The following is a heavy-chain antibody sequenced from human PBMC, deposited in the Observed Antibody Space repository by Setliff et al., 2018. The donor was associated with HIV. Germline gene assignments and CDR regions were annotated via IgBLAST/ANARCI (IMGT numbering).Heavy chain of an antibody. Sequence: ASVMVSCKASGYPFSNYDINWSRKATGQGLEGRGWMNPNSGNAGYAQKFQGRVTMTRDASISTAYLELSSLRSEDTAVYYCARGIIFSNGYSRDAFDLWGQGTMVTVSS. CDR1: GYPFSNYD. D-gene: IGHD3-22*01. J-gene: IGHJ3*01. CDR2: MNPNSGNA. CDR3: ARGIIFSNGYSRDAFDL. V-gene: IGHV1-8*02.